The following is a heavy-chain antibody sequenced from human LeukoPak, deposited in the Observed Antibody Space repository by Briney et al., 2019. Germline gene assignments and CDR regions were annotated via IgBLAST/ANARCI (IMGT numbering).Heavy chain of an antibody. V-gene: IGHV6-1*01. CDR2: TYYRAKWYN. CDR3: ARDTDYYDSSGHPNYWFDP. J-gene: IGHJ5*02. Sequence: SQTLSLTCAISGDSVSINSAAWNWVRQSPSRGLEWLGRTYYRAKWYNDDAGAVKSRITINPDTSKNQFSLQLNSVPPEDTAVYYCARDTDYYDSSGHPNYWFDPWGRGTLVTVSS. CDR1: GDSVSINSAA. D-gene: IGHD3-22*01.